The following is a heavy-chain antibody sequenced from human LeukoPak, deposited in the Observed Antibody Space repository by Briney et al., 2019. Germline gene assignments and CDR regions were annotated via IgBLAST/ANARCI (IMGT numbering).Heavy chain of an antibody. CDR3: ARGWSSGYSDY. D-gene: IGHD3-22*01. V-gene: IGHV3-21*01. CDR2: IRSRTGYI. J-gene: IGHJ4*02. CDR1: GITLSNYG. Sequence: GGSLRLSCAVSGITLSNYGMSWVRQAPGKGLEWVASIRSRTGYIYYGDSVRGRFTISRDMAKNSLYLEMNSLTVEDTAVYYCARGWSSGYSDYWGQGTLVSVSS.